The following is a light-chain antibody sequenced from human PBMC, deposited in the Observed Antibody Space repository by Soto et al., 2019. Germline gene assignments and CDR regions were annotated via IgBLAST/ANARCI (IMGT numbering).Light chain of an antibody. CDR2: GAS. CDR1: QSVSSSY. CDR3: HQYDRSPLT. Sequence: EIVLTQSPGTLSLSPGERATLPCRASQSVSSSYLAWYQQKPGQAPRLLIYGASSRATGIPDRFSGSGSGTDFTLTISRLEPEDLAVYYCHQYDRSPLTFGGGTKVEIK. J-gene: IGKJ4*01. V-gene: IGKV3-20*01.